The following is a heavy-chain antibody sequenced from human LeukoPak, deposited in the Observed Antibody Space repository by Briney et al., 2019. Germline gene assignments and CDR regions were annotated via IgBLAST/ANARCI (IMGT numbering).Heavy chain of an antibody. CDR1: GGSVSSGSYY. Sequence: SETLSLTCTVSGGSVSSGSYYWSWIRQPPGKGLEWIGYIYYSGSTNYNPSLKSRVTISVDTSKNQFSLELSSVTAADTAVYYCAREAYSSGWYSIGYFDYWGQGTLVTVSS. CDR3: AREAYSSGWYSIGYFDY. V-gene: IGHV4-61*01. D-gene: IGHD6-19*01. J-gene: IGHJ4*02. CDR2: IYYSGST.